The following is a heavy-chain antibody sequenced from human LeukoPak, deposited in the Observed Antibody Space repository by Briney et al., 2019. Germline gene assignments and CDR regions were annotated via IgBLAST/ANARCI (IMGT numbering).Heavy chain of an antibody. CDR3: ARDGPTYYYDSSGYRDAFDI. Sequence: GGSLRLSCAASGFTFSSYWMSWVRQAPGKGLEWVANIKQDGSEKYYVDSVKGRFTISRDNAKNTLYLQMNSLRAEDTAVYYCARDGPTYYYDSSGYRDAFDIWGQGTMVTVSS. CDR1: GFTFSSYW. J-gene: IGHJ3*02. D-gene: IGHD3-22*01. V-gene: IGHV3-7*01. CDR2: IKQDGSEK.